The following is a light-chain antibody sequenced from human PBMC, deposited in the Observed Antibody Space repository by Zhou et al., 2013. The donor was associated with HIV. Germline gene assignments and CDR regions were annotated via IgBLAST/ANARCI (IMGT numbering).Light chain of an antibody. V-gene: IGKV3-15*01. CDR3: ELHGSSPPFT. Sequence: EIVMTQSPATLSLSPGERAILSCRASQSVSSYLAWYQQKPGQAPRLLIYAASTRATGISARFSGSGSGTEFTLTISSLQSEDFAVYYCELHGSSPPFTFGP. CDR1: QSVSSY. J-gene: IGKJ3*01. CDR2: AAS.